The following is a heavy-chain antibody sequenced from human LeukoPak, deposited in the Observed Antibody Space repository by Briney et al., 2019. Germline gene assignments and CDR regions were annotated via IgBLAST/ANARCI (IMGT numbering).Heavy chain of an antibody. V-gene: IGHV1-8*03. CDR1: GYTFTSYD. D-gene: IGHD2-2*02. Sequence: AASVKVSCKASGYTFTSYDINWVRQATGQGLEWMGWMNPNSGNTGYAQKFRGRVTITRNTSISTAYMELSSLRFEDTAVYYCARGRTADIVVVPAAIPEELDYWGQGTLVTVSS. CDR3: ARGRTADIVVVPAAIPEELDY. CDR2: MNPNSGNT. J-gene: IGHJ4*02.